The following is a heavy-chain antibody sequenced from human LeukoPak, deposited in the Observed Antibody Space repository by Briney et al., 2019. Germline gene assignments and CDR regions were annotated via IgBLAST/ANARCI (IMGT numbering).Heavy chain of an antibody. CDR3: ARDLLGYSTSPFDY. CDR2: ISGSGGST. J-gene: IGHJ4*02. D-gene: IGHD6-6*01. CDR1: GFTFSSYA. Sequence: GGSLRLSCAASGFTFSSYAMSWVRQAPGKGLEWVSAISGSGGSTYYADSVKGRFTISRDNSKNTLYLQMNSLRAEDTAVYYCARDLLGYSTSPFDYWGQGTLVTVSS. V-gene: IGHV3-23*01.